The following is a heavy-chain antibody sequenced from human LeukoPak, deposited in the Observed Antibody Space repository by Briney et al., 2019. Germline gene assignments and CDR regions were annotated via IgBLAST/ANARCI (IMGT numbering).Heavy chain of an antibody. J-gene: IGHJ6*02. D-gene: IGHD3-10*01. CDR3: ARIVRGPYYYGMDV. V-gene: IGHV3-74*01. CDR1: GFTFSSYA. CDR2: INSDGSST. Sequence: GGSLRLSCTASGFTFSSYAMTWVRRAPGKGLEWVSRINSDGSSTSYADSVKGRFTISRDNAKNTLYLQMNSLRAEDTAVYYCARIVRGPYYYGMDVWGQGTTVTVSS.